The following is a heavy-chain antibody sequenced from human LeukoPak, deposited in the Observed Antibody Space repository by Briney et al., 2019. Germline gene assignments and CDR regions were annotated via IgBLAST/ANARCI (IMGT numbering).Heavy chain of an antibody. CDR2: ISAYNGVT. CDR3: ARDYSSGHGHSDS. D-gene: IGHD4-11*01. CDR1: GYTFTSYG. V-gene: IGHV1-18*01. J-gene: IGHJ4*02. Sequence: GASVKVSCKASGYTFTSYGVSWVRQAPGQGLEWMGWISAYNGVTNYPQKFQGRVTLTTDTSTSTVYMELRSLGSDDTAVYYCARDYSSGHGHSDSWGQGTLLTVSS.